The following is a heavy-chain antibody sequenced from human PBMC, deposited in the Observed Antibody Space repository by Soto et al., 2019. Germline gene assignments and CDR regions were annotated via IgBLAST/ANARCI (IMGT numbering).Heavy chain of an antibody. Sequence: ASVKVSCKASGYTFTSYYMHWVRQAPGQGLEWMGIINPSGGSTSYAQKFQGRVTMTRDTSTSTVYMELSSLRSEDTAVYYCARSLLSGSYRIDNRFDPWGQGTLVTVSS. D-gene: IGHD1-26*01. J-gene: IGHJ5*02. V-gene: IGHV1-46*01. CDR2: INPSGGST. CDR1: GYTFTSYY. CDR3: ARSLLSGSYRIDNRFDP.